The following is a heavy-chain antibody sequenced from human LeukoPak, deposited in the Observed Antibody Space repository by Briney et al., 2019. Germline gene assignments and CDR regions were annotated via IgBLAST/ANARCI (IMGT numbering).Heavy chain of an antibody. CDR1: GGPFSSYA. Sequence: ASVKVSCKASGGPFSSYAISWVRQAPGQGLGWMGRIIPILGIANYAQKFQGRVTITADKSTSTAYMELSSLRSEDTAVYYCAIGYYYYDSSGFLLDYWGQGTLVTVSS. CDR2: IIPILGIA. D-gene: IGHD3-22*01. J-gene: IGHJ4*02. V-gene: IGHV1-69*04. CDR3: AIGYYYYDSSGFLLDY.